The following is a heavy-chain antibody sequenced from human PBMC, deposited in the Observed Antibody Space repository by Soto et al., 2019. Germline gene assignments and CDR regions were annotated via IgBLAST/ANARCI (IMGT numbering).Heavy chain of an antibody. V-gene: IGHV3-64*01. CDR1: GFTFSTYA. D-gene: IGHD5-18*01. CDR3: ARDGRAMNDF. J-gene: IGHJ4*02. CDR2: ISSNGGTT. Sequence: EVQLVESGGGLVQPGGSLRLSCAASGFTFSTYAMQWVRQAPGKGLEFVSSISSNGGTTNYAYSVKGRFTISRDNSRDTLYLQMGSLRPEDMAVYYCARDGRAMNDFWGQGTLVTVFS.